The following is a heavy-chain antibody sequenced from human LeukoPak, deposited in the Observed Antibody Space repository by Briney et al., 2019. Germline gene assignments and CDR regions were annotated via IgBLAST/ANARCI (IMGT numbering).Heavy chain of an antibody. CDR2: INPNSGGT. Sequence: ASVKVSCKASGYTFTGYYMHWVRQAPGQGLEWMGWINPNSGGTNYAQKFQGRVTMTRDTSISTAYMELSRLRSDDAAVYYCARVEDVDTDPGGWGQGTLVTVSS. J-gene: IGHJ4*02. CDR3: ARVEDVDTDPGG. D-gene: IGHD5-18*01. CDR1: GYTFTGYY. V-gene: IGHV1-2*02.